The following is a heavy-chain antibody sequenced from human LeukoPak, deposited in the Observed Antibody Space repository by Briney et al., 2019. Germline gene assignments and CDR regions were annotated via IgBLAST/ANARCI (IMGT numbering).Heavy chain of an antibody. D-gene: IGHD1-26*01. V-gene: IGHV1-18*01. CDR3: ARGLMVSGTYHGDGIVY. Sequence: GASVKVSCKASGYTFINYDISWVRQAPGQGLEWMGWISVYNGNTKYAQKLQGRVTMTTDTSTSTAYMELRSLRSDDAAVYYCARGLMVSGTYHGDGIVYWGQGTLSPSPQ. CDR1: GYTFINYD. J-gene: IGHJ4*02. CDR2: ISVYNGNT.